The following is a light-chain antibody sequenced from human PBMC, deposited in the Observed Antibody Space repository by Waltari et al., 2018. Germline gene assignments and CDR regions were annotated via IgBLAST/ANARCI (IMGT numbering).Light chain of an antibody. CDR2: TAS. Sequence: DIQMTQSPSTLSVSVGDRVTITCRASQNIITWLAWYQQKPGKPPRLLVHTASILETGVPSRFSGSGSGTTFTLTINSLQPDDRATYYCQQYDDFPSTFGQGTKLEIK. V-gene: IGKV1-5*03. J-gene: IGKJ2*01. CDR3: QQYDDFPST. CDR1: QNIITW.